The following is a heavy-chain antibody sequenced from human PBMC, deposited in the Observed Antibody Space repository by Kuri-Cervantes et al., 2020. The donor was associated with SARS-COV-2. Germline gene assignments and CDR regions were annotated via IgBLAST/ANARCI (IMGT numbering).Heavy chain of an antibody. CDR3: ARGLTTITLYFFNS. Sequence: GSLRLSCAVSGGSFGGYYWNWIRQPPGKGLEWIGEITPSGNTNYNPSLKSRVTISVDASKKQSSLKLSSVTAADTAMYYCARGLTTITLYFFNSWGQGTLVTVSS. J-gene: IGHJ4*02. V-gene: IGHV4-34*01. CDR1: GGSFGGYY. CDR2: ITPSGNT. D-gene: IGHD4-11*01.